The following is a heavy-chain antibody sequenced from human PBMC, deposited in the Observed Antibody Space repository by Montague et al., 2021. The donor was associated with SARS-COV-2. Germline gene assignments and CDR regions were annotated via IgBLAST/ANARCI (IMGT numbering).Heavy chain of an antibody. V-gene: IGHV4-59*01. J-gene: IGHJ3*02. D-gene: IGHD6-19*01. Sequence: SETLSLTCTVSGGSISSYYWSWIRQPPGKGLEWIGYIYYSGSTNYNPSLKSRVTISVDTSKNQFSLKLSSVTAADTVVYYCARGSGWMGNAFDIWGQGTKVTVSS. CDR3: ARGSGWMGNAFDI. CDR2: IYYSGST. CDR1: GGSISSYY.